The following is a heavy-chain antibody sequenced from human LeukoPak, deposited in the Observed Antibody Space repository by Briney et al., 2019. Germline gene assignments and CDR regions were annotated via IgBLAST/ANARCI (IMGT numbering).Heavy chain of an antibody. CDR1: GYTFTSNY. CDR3: ARALLWFGRGAPYYYMDV. Sequence: ASVKVSCKAFGYTFTSNYMHWVRQAPGQGPEGMGVISPSGGSTTYAQKFQGRVTLTRDMSTRTDYLELSSLRSEDTAVYYCARALLWFGRGAPYYYMDVWGKGTTVTISS. J-gene: IGHJ6*03. D-gene: IGHD3-10*01. V-gene: IGHV1-46*01. CDR2: ISPSGGST.